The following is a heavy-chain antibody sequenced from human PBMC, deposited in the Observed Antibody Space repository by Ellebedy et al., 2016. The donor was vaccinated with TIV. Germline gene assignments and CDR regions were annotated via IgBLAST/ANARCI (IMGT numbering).Heavy chain of an antibody. D-gene: IGHD3-10*01. CDR1: GFTFRSYG. J-gene: IGHJ4*02. V-gene: IGHV3-33*01. CDR3: AREEGAGLDY. Sequence: GGSLRLSXAASGFTFRSYGMHWVRQAPGKGLEWVAVILYDGSNKYYADSVKGRFTISRDNSKNTLYLQMNSLRAEDTAVYYWAREEGAGLDYWGQGTLVTVSS. CDR2: ILYDGSNK.